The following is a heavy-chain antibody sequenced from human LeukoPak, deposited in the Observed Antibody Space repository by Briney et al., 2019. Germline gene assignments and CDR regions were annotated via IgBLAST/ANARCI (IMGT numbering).Heavy chain of an antibody. Sequence: GGSLRPSCAASGFTFSSYAMHWVRQAPGKGLEWVAVISYDGSNKYYADSVKGRFTISRDNSENTLYLQMNSLRAEDTAVYYCARARSVGATYFDYWGQGTLVTVSS. CDR2: ISYDGSNK. D-gene: IGHD1-26*01. CDR3: ARARSVGATYFDY. V-gene: IGHV3-30-3*01. J-gene: IGHJ4*02. CDR1: GFTFSSYA.